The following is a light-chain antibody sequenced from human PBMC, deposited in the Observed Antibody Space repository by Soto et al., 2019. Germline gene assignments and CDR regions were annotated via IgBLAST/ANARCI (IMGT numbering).Light chain of an antibody. CDR2: AAS. Sequence: DIQMTQSPSILSASVGDRVTITCLASQSISSWLAWYQQKPGKAPKLLIYAASSLQSGVPSRFSGSGSGTDFTLTISSLQPEDFATYYCQQSYSTPTWTVGQGTKVDI. V-gene: IGKV1-39*01. CDR3: QQSYSTPTWT. CDR1: QSISSW. J-gene: IGKJ1*01.